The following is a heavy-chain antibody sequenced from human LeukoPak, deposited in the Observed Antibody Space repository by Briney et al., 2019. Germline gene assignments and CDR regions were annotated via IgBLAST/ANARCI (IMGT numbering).Heavy chain of an antibody. J-gene: IGHJ6*03. CDR3: ARVHMGWYSSGWYAGDLYYYYYMDV. Sequence: PSETLSLTCTVSGGSISSSSYYWGWIRQPPGKGLEWIGSIYYSGSTYYNPSLKSRVTISVDTSKNQFSLKLSSVTAADTAVYYCARVHMGWYSSGWYAGDLYYYYYMDVWGKGTTVTISS. D-gene: IGHD6-19*01. CDR2: IYYSGST. V-gene: IGHV4-39*07. CDR1: GGSISSSSYY.